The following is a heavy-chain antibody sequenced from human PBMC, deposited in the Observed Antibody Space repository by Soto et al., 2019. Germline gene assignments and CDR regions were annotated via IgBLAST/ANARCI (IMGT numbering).Heavy chain of an antibody. CDR1: GGSISSGCDS. J-gene: IGHJ4*02. CDR2: IYHSGST. V-gene: IGHV4-30-2*01. Sequence: TLALTCAVSGGSISSGCDSWSWIRQPPGKGLEWIGYIYHSGSTNYNPSLKSRVTISVDKSKNQFSLKLSSVTAADTAVYYCARDIPYYYDSSGYPESYYFDYWGQGTLVTVS. D-gene: IGHD3-22*01. CDR3: ARDIPYYYDSSGYPESYYFDY.